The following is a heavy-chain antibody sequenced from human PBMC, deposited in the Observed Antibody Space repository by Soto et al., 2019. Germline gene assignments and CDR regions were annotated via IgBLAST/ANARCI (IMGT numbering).Heavy chain of an antibody. CDR1: GYTFTSYA. D-gene: IGHD6-19*01. Sequence: QVQLVQSGAEMRKPGASVMVSCKASGYTFTSYAMNWVRQAPGQRLEWMGWINGGNGDTKYSQRFQDRVTITRDTSANTVYMELSSLTSEDTAIYYCARDQSPSSGWPGMDVWGQGTTVTVSS. CDR3: ARDQSPSSGWPGMDV. CDR2: INGGNGDT. V-gene: IGHV1-3*01. J-gene: IGHJ6*02.